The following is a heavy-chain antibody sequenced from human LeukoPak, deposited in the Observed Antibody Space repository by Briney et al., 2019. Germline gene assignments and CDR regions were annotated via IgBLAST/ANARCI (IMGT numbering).Heavy chain of an antibody. V-gene: IGHV1-18*01. D-gene: IGHD3-3*01. J-gene: IGHJ3*02. CDR2: ISASNGNT. CDR1: GYTFTSYG. CDR3: ARDEWLVKADAFDI. Sequence: ASVKVSCKASGYTFTSYGVSWVRQAPGQGLEWMGWISASNGNTNYAQKLQGRVTMTTDTSTSTAYMELRSLRSGDTAVYYCARDEWLVKADAFDIWGQGTMVTVSS.